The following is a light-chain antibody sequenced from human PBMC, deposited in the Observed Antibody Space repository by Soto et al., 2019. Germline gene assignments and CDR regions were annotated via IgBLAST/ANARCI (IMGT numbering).Light chain of an antibody. Sequence: EIVLTQSPGTLSLSPGERATLSCRASQSINSRYLAWYQQKPGQAPRLLIYGASSMATGIPYRFSGSGSGTDFTLSISRLEPEDFAVYYCQQFGSSPGFTFGPGTKVDIK. CDR1: QSINSRY. V-gene: IGKV3-20*01. CDR2: GAS. J-gene: IGKJ3*01. CDR3: QQFGSSPGFT.